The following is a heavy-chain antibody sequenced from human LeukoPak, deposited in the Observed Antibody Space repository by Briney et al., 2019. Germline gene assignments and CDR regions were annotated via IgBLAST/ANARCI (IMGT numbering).Heavy chain of an antibody. CDR2: IYSGDST. Sequence: GGSLRLSCAASGFTIRNNYMSWVRQAPGKGLEWVSIIYSGDSTDYADSVKGRFTISRDNSKNTLYLQMNSLRAEDTAVYYCARPRYSSSWYFFYWGQGTLVTVSS. J-gene: IGHJ4*02. D-gene: IGHD6-13*01. CDR3: ARPRYSSSWYFFY. V-gene: IGHV3-66*04. CDR1: GFTIRNNY.